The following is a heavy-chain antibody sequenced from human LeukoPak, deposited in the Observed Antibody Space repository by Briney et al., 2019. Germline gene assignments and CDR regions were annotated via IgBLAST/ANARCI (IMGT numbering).Heavy chain of an antibody. CDR1: GYSFTNYW. D-gene: IGHD5-18*01. V-gene: IGHV5-51*01. CDR2: IHPGDSDT. CDR3: ARGGTYIYNSSDY. J-gene: IGHJ4*02. Sequence: GESLKISCKASGYSFTNYWIGWVRQTPGKGLEWMGIIHPGDSDTRYSPSFQGQVTMSADESITTAYLQWSSLKASDSAMYYCARGGTYIYNSSDYWGQGTLVTLST.